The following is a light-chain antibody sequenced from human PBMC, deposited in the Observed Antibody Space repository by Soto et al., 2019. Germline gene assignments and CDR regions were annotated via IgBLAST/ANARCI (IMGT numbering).Light chain of an antibody. J-gene: IGLJ2*01. Sequence: QSVLTQPPSVSGAPGQRVTISCTGTSSNIGAGYDVHWYQLLPGTTPKLLIYGNNKRPSGVPDRFSGSQSGTSTSLAITGLQCEDEADYYCQSYDSRLRAVVFGGGTKGTVL. CDR1: SSNIGAGYD. CDR3: QSYDSRLRAVV. V-gene: IGLV1-40*01. CDR2: GNN.